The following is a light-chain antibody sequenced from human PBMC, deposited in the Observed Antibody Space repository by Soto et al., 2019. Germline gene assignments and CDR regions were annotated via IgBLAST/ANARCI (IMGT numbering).Light chain of an antibody. CDR1: QSLRSS. CDR3: QQYGSSPLFT. CDR2: GAS. V-gene: IGKV3-20*01. Sequence: ETMMTQSPDTLSVSLGERATLSCRASQSLRSSLAWYQQKPGQAPRLLIYGASSRATGIPDRFSGSGSGTDFTLTISRLEPEDFAVYYCQQYGSSPLFTFGPGTKVD. J-gene: IGKJ3*01.